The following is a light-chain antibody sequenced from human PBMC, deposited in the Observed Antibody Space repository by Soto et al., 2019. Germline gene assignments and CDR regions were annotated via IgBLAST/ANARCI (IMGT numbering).Light chain of an antibody. J-gene: IGLJ1*01. CDR1: SSDVGNYSL. CDR3: SSYSSTSTYG. CDR2: AVS. V-gene: IGLV2-14*01. Sequence: QSLLAQPASVSRSPGQWITFSCTRTSSDVGNYSLVSWYQQHPGKAARLMIYAVSNRPSGVSIRCSGSKSGNTASLTISGLQAEDDADYYCSSYSSTSTYGFVAGTKVSV.